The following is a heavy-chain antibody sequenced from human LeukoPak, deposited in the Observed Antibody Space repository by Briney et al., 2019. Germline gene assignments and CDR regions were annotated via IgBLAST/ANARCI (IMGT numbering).Heavy chain of an antibody. J-gene: IGHJ4*02. V-gene: IGHV1-46*01. Sequence: ASVKVSCKASGYTFTNYYMHWVRQAPGQGLEWMGTINPSGGSTSYAQKFQGRVTMTRDTSTSTVYMELSSLRSEDTAVYYCARDGAYYEPTTVTRPFDYWGQGTLVTVSS. D-gene: IGHD4-17*01. CDR2: INPSGGST. CDR1: GYTFTNYY. CDR3: ARDGAYYEPTTVTRPFDY.